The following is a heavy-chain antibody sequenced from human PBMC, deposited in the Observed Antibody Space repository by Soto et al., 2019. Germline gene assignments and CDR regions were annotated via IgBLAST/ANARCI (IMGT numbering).Heavy chain of an antibody. J-gene: IGHJ4*02. CDR2: ISDDGNNQ. CDR1: GFTFSDYG. D-gene: IGHD6-19*01. CDR3: VKPSGWYPDY. Sequence: QVHLVEPGGGVVQPGGSLRISCEVSGFTFSDYGMHWVRQAPGKGLEWVAVISDDGNNQYYPDSLRGRFTISRDNSRNTLFLQMNSLRVEDTAVYYCVKPSGWYPDYWGQGTQVTVSS. V-gene: IGHV3-30*18.